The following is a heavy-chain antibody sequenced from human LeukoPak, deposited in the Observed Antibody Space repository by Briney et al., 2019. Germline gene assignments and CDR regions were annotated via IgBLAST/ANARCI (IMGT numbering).Heavy chain of an antibody. CDR2: INSDGSNT. V-gene: IGHV3-74*01. J-gene: IGHJ6*02. CDR3: ARGHYYGMDV. CDR1: GFTFSIYA. Sequence: GGSLRLSCAASGFTFSIYAMSWVRQAPGKGLVWVSSINSDGSNTIYAESVKGRVTISRDNAKNTLYLQMNSLRADDTAVYYCARGHYYGMDVWGQGTTVTVSS.